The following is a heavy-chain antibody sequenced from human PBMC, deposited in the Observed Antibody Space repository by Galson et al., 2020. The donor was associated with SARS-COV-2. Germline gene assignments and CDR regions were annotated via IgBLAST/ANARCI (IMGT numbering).Heavy chain of an antibody. Sequence: SETLSLTCTVSGGSISSGGYYWSWIRQQPGKGLEWMGYIYYSGSTYYNPSPKSRVTISVDTSKNQFSLKLSSVTAAATAVDYCARVGVAIMITFGGAMTGGGWFDPWGQGTLVTVSS. J-gene: IGHJ5*02. CDR2: IYYSGST. D-gene: IGHD3-16*01. CDR3: ARVGVAIMITFGGAMTGGGWFDP. CDR1: GGSISSGGYY. V-gene: IGHV4-31*03.